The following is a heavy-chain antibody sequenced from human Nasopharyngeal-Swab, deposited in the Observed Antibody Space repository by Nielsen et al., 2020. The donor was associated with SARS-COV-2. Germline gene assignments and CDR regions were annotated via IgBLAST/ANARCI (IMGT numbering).Heavy chain of an antibody. V-gene: IGHV3-9*03. CDR1: GFTFDDYG. J-gene: IGHJ4*02. CDR2: ISWDGLTI. CDR3: AKATNARYDFWSGSFDY. Sequence: SRAASGFTFDDYGMHWVRQAPGKGLEWVSGISWDGLTIGYADSVKGRFTISRDNAKNSLYLQMNSLRVEDMAFYYCAKATNARYDFWSGSFDYWGQGTLVTVSS. D-gene: IGHD3-3*01.